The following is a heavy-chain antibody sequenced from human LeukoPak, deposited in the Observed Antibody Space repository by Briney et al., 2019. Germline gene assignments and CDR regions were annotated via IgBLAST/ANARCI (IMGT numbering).Heavy chain of an antibody. CDR3: ASSGSLIPLDY. Sequence: SETLSLTCTVSGYSISSGYYWGWIRQPPGKGLEWIGSIYHSGITYYNPSLKSRVIISVDTSKNHFSLKLSSVTAADTAVYYCASSGSLIPLDYWGQGTLVTVSS. V-gene: IGHV4-38-2*02. CDR1: GYSISSGYY. CDR2: IYHSGIT. J-gene: IGHJ4*02. D-gene: IGHD1-26*01.